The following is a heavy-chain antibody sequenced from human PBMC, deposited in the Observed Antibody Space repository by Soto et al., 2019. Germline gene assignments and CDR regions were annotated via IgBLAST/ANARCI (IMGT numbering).Heavy chain of an antibody. D-gene: IGHD1-26*01. V-gene: IGHV5-51*01. CDR1: GYRFPSHW. CDR3: ARYSGNYWHYFDH. J-gene: IGHJ4*02. CDR2: IYPGDSDT. Sequence: PGESLKISCQGSGYRFPSHWIGWVRQMPGKGLEWMGVIYPGDSDTRYRPSFQGQVTIAVDKSMSTAYLQWSSLEASDTAMYYCARYSGNYWHYFDHWGQGTLVTVSS.